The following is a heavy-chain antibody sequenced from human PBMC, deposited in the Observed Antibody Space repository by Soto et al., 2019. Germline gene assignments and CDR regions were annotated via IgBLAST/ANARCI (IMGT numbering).Heavy chain of an antibody. Sequence: SETLSLTCTVSGGSISSYYWSWIRQPPGKGLEWIGYIYYSGSTNYNPSLKSRVTISVDTSKNQFSLKLSSVTAADTAVYYCARMYYDFWSGSPAHSMDVWGQGTTVTVSS. V-gene: IGHV4-59*01. CDR3: ARMYYDFWSGSPAHSMDV. J-gene: IGHJ6*02. CDR1: GGSISSYY. CDR2: IYYSGST. D-gene: IGHD3-3*01.